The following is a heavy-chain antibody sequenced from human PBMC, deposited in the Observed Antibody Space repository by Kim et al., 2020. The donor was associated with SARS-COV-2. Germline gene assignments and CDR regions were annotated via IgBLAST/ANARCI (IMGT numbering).Heavy chain of an antibody. CDR2: IWFDGSNK. Sequence: GGSLRLSCAPSGFTFSSYGMHWVRQAPGKGLEWVAVIWFDGSNKYYADSVKGRFTISRDNSKNTLYLQMNSLRDADSALYYCARAMGWDFDYWGQGTLVTVSS. CDR3: ARAMGWDFDY. J-gene: IGHJ4*02. CDR1: GFTFSSYG. V-gene: IGHV3-33*01. D-gene: IGHD6-19*01.